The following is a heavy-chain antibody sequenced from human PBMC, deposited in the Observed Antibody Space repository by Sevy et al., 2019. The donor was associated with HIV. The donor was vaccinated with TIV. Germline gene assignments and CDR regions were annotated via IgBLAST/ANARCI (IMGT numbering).Heavy chain of an antibody. D-gene: IGHD3-3*01. J-gene: IGHJ3*02. Sequence: GGSLRLSCAASEFTFNNYWMSWVRQAPGKGLEWVSYISSSSSTIYYADSVKGRFTISRDNAKNSLYLQMNSLRDEDTAVYYCARDGPITIFGVVDDAFDIWGQGTMVTVSS. V-gene: IGHV3-48*02. CDR3: ARDGPITIFGVVDDAFDI. CDR2: ISSSSSTI. CDR1: EFTFNNYW.